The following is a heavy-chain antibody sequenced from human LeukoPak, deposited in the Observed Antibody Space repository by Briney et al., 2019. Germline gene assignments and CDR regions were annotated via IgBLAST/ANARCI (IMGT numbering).Heavy chain of an antibody. CDR1: GFTFSSYA. CDR3: TTALNFDILTGLYQPIAAFDI. Sequence: GGSLRLSCAASGFTFSSYAMTWVRQAPGKGLEWVSAISGNGGTTYYADSVKGRFTISRDNSKNTLYLQMNSLRAEDTGVYYCTTALNFDILTGLYQPIAAFDIWGQGTLVTVSS. V-gene: IGHV3-23*01. J-gene: IGHJ3*02. D-gene: IGHD3-9*01. CDR2: ISGNGGTT.